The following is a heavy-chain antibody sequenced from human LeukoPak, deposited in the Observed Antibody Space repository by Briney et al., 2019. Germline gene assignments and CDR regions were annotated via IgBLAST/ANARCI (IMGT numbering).Heavy chain of an antibody. V-gene: IGHV4-39*01. CDR2: IYYSGST. CDR3: ARHHGNYDFWSGSHPSGLFDY. CDR1: GGSISSSSYY. D-gene: IGHD3-3*01. Sequence: SETLSLTCTVSGGSISSSSYYWGWIRQPPGKGLEWIGSIYYSGSTYYNPSLKSRVTISVDTSKNQFSLKLSSVTAADTAVYYGARHHGNYDFWSGSHPSGLFDYWGQGTLVTVSS. J-gene: IGHJ4*02.